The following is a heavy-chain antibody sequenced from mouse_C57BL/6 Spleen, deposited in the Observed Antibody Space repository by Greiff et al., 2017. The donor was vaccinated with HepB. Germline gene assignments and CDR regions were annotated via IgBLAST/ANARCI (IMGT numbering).Heavy chain of an antibody. J-gene: IGHJ4*01. D-gene: IGHD2-4*01. CDR2: IYPGSGNT. CDR3: ARYGDYDDYYAMDY. V-gene: IGHV1-76*01. Sequence: QVQLKQSGAELVRPGASVKLSCKASGYTFTDYYINWVKQRPGQGLEWIARIYPGSGNTYYNEKFKGKATLTAEKSSSTAYMQLSSLTSEDSAVYFCARYGDYDDYYAMDYWGQGTSVTVSS. CDR1: GYTFTDYY.